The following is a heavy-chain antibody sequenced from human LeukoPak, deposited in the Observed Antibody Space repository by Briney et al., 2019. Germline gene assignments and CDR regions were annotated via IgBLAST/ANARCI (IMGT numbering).Heavy chain of an antibody. CDR2: IYYSGST. D-gene: IGHD2-15*01. Sequence: PSETLSLTCTVSGGSISSYYWSWIRQPPGKGLEWIGYIYYSGSTNYNPSLKSRVTISVDTSKNQVSLKLSSVTAADTAVYYCATRVSGVVVAPHWYFDLWGRGTLVTVFS. CDR1: GGSISSYY. V-gene: IGHV4-59*01. J-gene: IGHJ2*01. CDR3: ATRVSGVVVAPHWYFDL.